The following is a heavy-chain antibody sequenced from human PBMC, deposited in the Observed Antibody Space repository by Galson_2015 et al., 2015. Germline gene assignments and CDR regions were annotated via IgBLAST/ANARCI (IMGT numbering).Heavy chain of an antibody. CDR2: IYWNDDQ. Sequence: PALVKPTQTLTLTCTFSGFSLSTSGVGVGWIRQPPGKALEWLALIYWNDDQHYSPSPKSRLTINKDTSKNQVVLTMTNMDPVDTATYYCAHSWSGRVWGSYRLDFDYWGQGTLVTVSS. CDR1: GFSLSTSGVG. CDR3: AHSWSGRVWGSYRLDFDY. D-gene: IGHD3-16*02. V-gene: IGHV2-5*01. J-gene: IGHJ4*02.